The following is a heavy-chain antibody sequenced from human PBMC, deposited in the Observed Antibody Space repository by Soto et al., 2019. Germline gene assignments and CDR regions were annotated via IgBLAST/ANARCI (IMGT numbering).Heavy chain of an antibody. V-gene: IGHV1-8*01. CDR3: ARVAGRTPFDP. CDR1: GYTFTSYD. D-gene: IGHD1-1*01. CDR2: MNPNSGNT. Sequence: ASVKVSCKASGYTFTSYDINWVRQATGQGLEWMGWMNPNSGNTGYAQKLQGRVTMTTDTSTSTAYMELRSLRSDDTAVYYCARVAGRTPFDPWGQGTLVTVSS. J-gene: IGHJ5*02.